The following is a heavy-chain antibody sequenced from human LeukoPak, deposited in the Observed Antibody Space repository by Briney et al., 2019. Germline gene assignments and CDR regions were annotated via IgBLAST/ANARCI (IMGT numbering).Heavy chain of an antibody. CDR3: VPKAMVRGVIRRGGFPNFDY. J-gene: IGHJ4*02. Sequence: GGSLRLSCAASGFTFSSYSMNWVRQAPGKGLEWVSSISSSSSYIYYADSVKGRFTISRDNAENSLYLQMNSLRAEDTAVYYCVPKAMVRGVIRRGGFPNFDYWGQGTLVTVSS. D-gene: IGHD3-10*01. V-gene: IGHV3-21*01. CDR1: GFTFSSYS. CDR2: ISSSSSYI.